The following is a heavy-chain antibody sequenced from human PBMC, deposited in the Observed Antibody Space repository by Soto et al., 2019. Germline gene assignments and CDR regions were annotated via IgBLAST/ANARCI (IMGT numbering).Heavy chain of an antibody. CDR2: IGSSDSSI. Sequence: QVQLVQSGGGLVEPGGSLRLSCVASGFTFSDYYMTWIRQAPGKGLECVSYIGSSDSSINYADSVKGRFIISRDNTKNSLYLQTNSLRVEDTAVYYCARRSNYFEHWGQGTLVTVSS. CDR1: GFTFSDYY. CDR3: ARRSNYFEH. V-gene: IGHV3-11*01. J-gene: IGHJ4*02. D-gene: IGHD4-4*01.